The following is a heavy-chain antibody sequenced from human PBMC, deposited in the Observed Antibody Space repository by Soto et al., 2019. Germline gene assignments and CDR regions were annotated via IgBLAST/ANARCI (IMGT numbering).Heavy chain of an antibody. V-gene: IGHV1-69*06. CDR3: ARADYGDYVWFGY. CDR1: GGTFSSYA. D-gene: IGHD4-17*01. CDR2: IIPIFGTA. Sequence: ASVKVSCKASGGTFSSYAISWVRQAPGQGLEWMGGIIPIFGTANYAQKFQGRVTITADKSTSTAYMELSSLRSEDTAVYYCARADYGDYVWFGYWGQGTLVTVSS. J-gene: IGHJ4*02.